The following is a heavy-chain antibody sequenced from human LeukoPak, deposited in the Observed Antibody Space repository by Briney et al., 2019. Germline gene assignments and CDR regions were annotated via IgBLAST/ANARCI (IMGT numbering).Heavy chain of an antibody. Sequence: ASVKVSCKSSGYTFSDYYIHWVRQTPEQGLEWMAWISPHNGGTHYAQKFQGRFTMTLDTPTSTVYLELNSLTSDDTAVYYCARDHPGPEFIDYWGQGTLVTVSS. V-gene: IGHV1-2*02. CDR1: GYTFSDYY. J-gene: IGHJ4*02. CDR2: ISPHNGGT. CDR3: ARDHPGPEFIDY.